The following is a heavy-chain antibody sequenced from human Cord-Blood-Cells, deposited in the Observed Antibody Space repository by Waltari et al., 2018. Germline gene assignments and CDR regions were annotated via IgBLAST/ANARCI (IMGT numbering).Heavy chain of an antibody. CDR2: IIPILGIA. V-gene: IGHV1-69*08. J-gene: IGHJ2*01. CDR3: ARDGGLGGDWYFDL. Sequence: QVQLVQSGAEVKKPGSSVKVSCKASGGTFSSYTISWVRQAPGQGLEWMGRIIPILGIANYAQKFQGRVTITADKSTSTAYMELSSLRSEDTAVYYCARDGGLGGDWYFDLWGRDTLVTVSS. CDR1: GGTFSSYT. D-gene: IGHD2-21*01.